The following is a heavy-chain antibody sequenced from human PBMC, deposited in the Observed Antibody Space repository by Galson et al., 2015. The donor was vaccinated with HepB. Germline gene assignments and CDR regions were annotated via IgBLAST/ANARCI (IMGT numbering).Heavy chain of an antibody. Sequence: SLRLSCAASGFTVSSNYMGWVRQAPGKGLEWVSAIYSGGSTYYADSVKGRFTISRDNSKNTLYLQMNSLRAEDTAVYYCARASIAAAGYYFDYWGQGTLVTVSS. CDR2: IYSGGST. V-gene: IGHV3-53*01. J-gene: IGHJ4*02. CDR1: GFTVSSNY. CDR3: ARASIAAAGYYFDY. D-gene: IGHD6-13*01.